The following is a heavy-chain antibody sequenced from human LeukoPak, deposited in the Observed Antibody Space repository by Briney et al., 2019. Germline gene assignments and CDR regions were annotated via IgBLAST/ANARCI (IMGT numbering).Heavy chain of an antibody. CDR2: IYYSGST. CDR3: AREGADILTGPDAFDI. V-gene: IGHV4-59*01. J-gene: IGHJ3*02. D-gene: IGHD3-9*01. Sequence: PSETLSLTCTVSGGSISSYYWSWVRQPPGKGLEWGGYIYYSGSTNYNPSLKSRVTISVDTSKNQFSLKLSSVTAADTAVYYCAREGADILTGPDAFDIWGQGTMVTVSS. CDR1: GGSISSYY.